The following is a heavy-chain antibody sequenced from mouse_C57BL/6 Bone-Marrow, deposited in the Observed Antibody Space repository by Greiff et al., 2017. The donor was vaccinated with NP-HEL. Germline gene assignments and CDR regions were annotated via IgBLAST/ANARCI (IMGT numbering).Heavy chain of an antibody. CDR2: SRNKANDYTT. Sequence: EVNVVESGGGLVQPGRSLRLSCATSGFTFSDFYMEWVRQAPGKGLEWIAASRNKANDYTTEYSASVKGRFIVSRDTSQSILYLQMNALRAEDTAIYYCARDARSLYSNYGYFDVWGTGTTVTVSS. CDR1: GFTFSDFY. V-gene: IGHV7-1*01. CDR3: ARDARSLYSNYGYFDV. J-gene: IGHJ1*03. D-gene: IGHD2-5*01.